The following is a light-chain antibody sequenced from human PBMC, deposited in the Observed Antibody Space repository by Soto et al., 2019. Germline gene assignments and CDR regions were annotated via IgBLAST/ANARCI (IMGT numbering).Light chain of an antibody. V-gene: IGKV3-20*01. CDR3: QQYGRSPPIT. J-gene: IGKJ5*01. CDR2: GAS. CDR1: QSVRSSF. Sequence: EIVLTQSPGTLSLSPGERATLSCRASQSVRSSFLAWYQQKPGQAPRRLMYGASSRATGIPNRFSGSGSGTDFTLTISRLEPEDFAVYYCQQYGRSPPITLGQGTRLEI.